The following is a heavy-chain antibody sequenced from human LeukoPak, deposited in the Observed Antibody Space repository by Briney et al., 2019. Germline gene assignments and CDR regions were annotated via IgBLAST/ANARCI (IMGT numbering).Heavy chain of an antibody. CDR2: IYYSGRT. CDR1: GDSVSRSDSY. D-gene: IGHD3-22*01. CDR3: ARRRYYDGSGYLE. J-gene: IGHJ1*01. V-gene: IGHV4-39*01. Sequence: SETLSLTCSVSGDSVSRSDSYWDWIRQPPGKGLEWIGTIYYSGRTYYSPSLKSRVTMSVDPSNNQFSLNLRSLTAADTAVYDCARRRYYDGSGYLEWGQGTLLSVSS.